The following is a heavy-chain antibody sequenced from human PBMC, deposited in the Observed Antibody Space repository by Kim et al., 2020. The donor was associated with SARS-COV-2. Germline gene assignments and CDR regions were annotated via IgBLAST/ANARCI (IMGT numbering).Heavy chain of an antibody. V-gene: IGHV3-23*01. D-gene: IGHD6-13*01. CDR2: INAGADST. CDR3: AKIKPAEQQVVLAPVDY. CDR1: GFTFSSYA. Sequence: GGSLRLSCAASGFTFSSYAMSWVRQAPGKGLEWVSSINAGADSTYYADSVKGRFTISRDNSKNTLYLKMNSLRAEDTAVYYCAKIKPAEQQVVLAPVDY. J-gene: IGHJ4*01.